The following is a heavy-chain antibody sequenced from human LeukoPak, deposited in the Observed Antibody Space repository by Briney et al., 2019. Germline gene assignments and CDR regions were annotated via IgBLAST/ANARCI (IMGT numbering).Heavy chain of an antibody. CDR3: ARGDIVVVPASLWFDP. J-gene: IGHJ5*02. CDR2: INPNSGGT. Sequence: GASVKVSCKASGYTFTGYYMHWVRQAPGQGLEWMGWINPNSGGTNYAQKLQGRVTMTRDTSTSTAYMELSRLRSDDTAVYYCARGDIVVVPASLWFDPWGQGTLVSVFS. V-gene: IGHV1-2*02. CDR1: GYTFTGYY. D-gene: IGHD2-2*01.